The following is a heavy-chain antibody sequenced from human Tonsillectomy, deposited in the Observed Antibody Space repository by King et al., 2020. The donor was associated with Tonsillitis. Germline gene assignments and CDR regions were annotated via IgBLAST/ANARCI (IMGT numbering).Heavy chain of an antibody. J-gene: IGHJ3*02. V-gene: IGHV4-38-2*02. D-gene: IGHD3-9*01. CDR1: RYSISTGFY. CDR2: IYHSGST. Sequence: QLQESGPGLVKPSETLSLTCEVSRYSISTGFYWGWIRQSPGKGLEWIGSIYHSGSTYYNPSLKSRVTLSVDTFKNQFSLRLTSVTAADTAVYYCAREGYFDWLLLAFYIWGQGTMLTVSS. CDR3: AREGYFDWLLLAFYI.